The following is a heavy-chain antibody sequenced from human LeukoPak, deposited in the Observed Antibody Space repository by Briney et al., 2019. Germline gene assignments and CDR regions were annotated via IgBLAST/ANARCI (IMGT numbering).Heavy chain of an antibody. Sequence: GGSLRLSCAVSGFTFSSYGMSWVRQAPGKGLEWVSAISDSGSDTYYADSVKGRFTISKDNSKNTLYLRMNSLRADDTAVYYCAKRVPYSSSSVYFDYWGQRPLVTVSS. V-gene: IGHV3-23*01. CDR2: ISDSGSDT. CDR1: GFTFSSYG. D-gene: IGHD6-6*01. CDR3: AKRVPYSSSSVYFDY. J-gene: IGHJ4*02.